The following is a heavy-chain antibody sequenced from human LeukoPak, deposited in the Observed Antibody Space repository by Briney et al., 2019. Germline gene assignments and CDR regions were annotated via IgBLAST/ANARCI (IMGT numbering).Heavy chain of an antibody. CDR1: GFTFSSYG. CDR3: ARDSGGFGELLYRYYYYGMDV. D-gene: IGHD3-10*01. V-gene: IGHV3-33*01. CDR2: IWYDGSNK. Sequence: PGRSLRLSCAASGFTFSSYGMHWVRQAPGKGLEWVAVIWYDGSNKYYADSVKGRFTISRDNSKNTLYLQMNSLRAEDTAVYYCARDSGGFGELLYRYYYYGMDVWGQGTTVTVSS. J-gene: IGHJ6*02.